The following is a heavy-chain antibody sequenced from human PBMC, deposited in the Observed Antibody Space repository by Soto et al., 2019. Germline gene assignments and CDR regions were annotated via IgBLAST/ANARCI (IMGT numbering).Heavy chain of an antibody. V-gene: IGHV1-18*01. CDR3: ARDLGYIAAAGIRDFDY. D-gene: IGHD6-13*01. CDR1: GGTFSSYG. J-gene: IGHJ4*02. CDR2: ISAYNGNT. Sequence: GASVKVSCKASGGTFSSYGISWVRQAPGQGLEWMGWISAYNGNTNYAQKLQGRVTMTTDTSTSTAYMELRSLRSDDTAVYYCARDLGYIAAAGIRDFDYPGQGTLVTVSS.